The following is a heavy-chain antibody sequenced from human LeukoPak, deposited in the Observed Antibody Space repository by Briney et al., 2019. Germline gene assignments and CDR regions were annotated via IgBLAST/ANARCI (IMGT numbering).Heavy chain of an antibody. V-gene: IGHV3-30*04. CDR1: GFTFSSYA. CDR2: ISYDGSNK. Sequence: GGSLRLSCAASGFTFSSYAMHWVRQAPGKGLEWVAVISYDGSNKYYADSVKGRFTISRDNSKNTLYLQMNSLRAEDTAVYYCARGWMYVGLWGQGTMVTVSS. CDR3: ARGWMYVGL. D-gene: IGHD1-26*01. J-gene: IGHJ3*01.